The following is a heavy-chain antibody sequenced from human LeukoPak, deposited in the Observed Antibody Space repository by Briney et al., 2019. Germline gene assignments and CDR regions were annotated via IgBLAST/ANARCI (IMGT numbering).Heavy chain of an antibody. Sequence: ASVKVSCKASGGTFSSYAISWVRQAPGQGLEWMGIINPSGGSTSYAQKFQGRVTMTRDTSTSTVYMELSSLRSEDTAVYYCARVSSGVVPAAMRGDDAFDIWGQGAMVTVSS. CDR2: INPSGGST. CDR1: GGTFSSYA. J-gene: IGHJ3*02. D-gene: IGHD2-2*01. CDR3: ARVSSGVVPAAMRGDDAFDI. V-gene: IGHV1-46*01.